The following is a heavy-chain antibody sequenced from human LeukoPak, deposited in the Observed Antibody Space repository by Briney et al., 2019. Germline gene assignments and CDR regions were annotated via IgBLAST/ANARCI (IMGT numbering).Heavy chain of an antibody. V-gene: IGHV3-30-3*01. Sequence: GGSLRLSCAASGFTFSSYAMHWVRQAPGKGLEWVAVISYDGSNKYYADSVKGRFTISRDNSKNTLYLQMNSLRAEDTAVYYCARAPRRVAFDYWGQGTLVTVSS. CDR2: ISYDGSNK. J-gene: IGHJ4*02. CDR1: GFTFSSYA. CDR3: ARAPRRVAFDY.